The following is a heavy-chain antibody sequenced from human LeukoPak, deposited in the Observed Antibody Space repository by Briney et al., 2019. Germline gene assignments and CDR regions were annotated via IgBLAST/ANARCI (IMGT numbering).Heavy chain of an antibody. CDR3: AKGELAAAGSTFDY. Sequence: GRSLRLSCAASGFTFDDYAMHWVRQAPGKGLEWVSGISWNSGSIGYADSVKGRFTISRDNAKNSLYLQMNSLRAEDTALYYCAKGELAAAGSTFDYWGQGTLVTVSP. J-gene: IGHJ4*02. D-gene: IGHD6-13*01. V-gene: IGHV3-9*01. CDR1: GFTFDDYA. CDR2: ISWNSGSI.